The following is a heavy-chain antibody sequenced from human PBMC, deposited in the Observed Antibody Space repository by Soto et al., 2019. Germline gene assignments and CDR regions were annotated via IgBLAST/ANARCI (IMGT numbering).Heavy chain of an antibody. CDR3: ARAQDIVVVVAAPGPFDY. D-gene: IGHD2-15*01. J-gene: IGHJ4*02. CDR2: ISYDGSNK. Sequence: QVQLVESGGGVVQPGRSLRLSCAASGFTFSSYAMHWVRQAPGKGLEWVAVISYDGSNKYYADSVKGRFTISRDNSKKPLYLQMNSLRAEDTAVYYCARAQDIVVVVAAPGPFDYWGQGTLVTVSS. V-gene: IGHV3-30-3*01. CDR1: GFTFSSYA.